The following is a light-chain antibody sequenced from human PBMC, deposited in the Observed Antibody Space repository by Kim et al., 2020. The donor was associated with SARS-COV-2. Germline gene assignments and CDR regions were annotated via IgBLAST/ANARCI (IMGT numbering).Light chain of an antibody. V-gene: IGLV3-21*03. CDR1: NIGSKS. J-gene: IGLJ2*01. CDR3: QVWDSSSDHVV. CDR2: DDS. Sequence: SYELTQPPSVSVAPGKTARITCGGNNIGSKSVHWYQQKPGQAPVLVVYDDSDGPSGIPERFSGSNSGNTATLTISRVEAGDEADYYCQVWDSSSDHVVFG.